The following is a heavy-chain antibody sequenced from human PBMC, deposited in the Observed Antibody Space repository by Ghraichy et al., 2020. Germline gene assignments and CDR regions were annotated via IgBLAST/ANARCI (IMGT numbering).Heavy chain of an antibody. CDR3: ASDPIVVVTANLYGMDV. Sequence: GGSLRLSCAASGFTFSSYAMHWVRQAPGKGLEWVAVISYDGTNKYYADSVQGRFTISRDNSKNTLYLQMNSLRAEDTAVYYCASDPIVVVTANLYGMDVWGQGTTVTVSS. CDR2: ISYDGTNK. V-gene: IGHV3-30*04. J-gene: IGHJ6*02. D-gene: IGHD2-21*02. CDR1: GFTFSSYA.